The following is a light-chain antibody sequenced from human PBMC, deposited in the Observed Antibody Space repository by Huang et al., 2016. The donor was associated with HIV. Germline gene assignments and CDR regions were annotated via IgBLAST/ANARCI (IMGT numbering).Light chain of an antibody. CDR3: QQYNNWLT. CDR1: QSAGSR. CDR2: DAS. Sequence: EIVMTQSPATLSVSLGERVTLSCRASQSAGSRLAWYQQRPGQAPRLLSYDASTRASGIPARFSGTGSGTDFTLTISGVQSEDFAVYYCQQYNNWLTFGGGTKVDLK. V-gene: IGKV3D-15*01. J-gene: IGKJ4*01.